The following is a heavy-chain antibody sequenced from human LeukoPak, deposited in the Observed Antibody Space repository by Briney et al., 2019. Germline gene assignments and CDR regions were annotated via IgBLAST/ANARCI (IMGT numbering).Heavy chain of an antibody. D-gene: IGHD1-1*01. V-gene: IGHV3-48*04. J-gene: IGHJ6*03. CDR3: ARTRDPPTYYYFYMDV. Sequence: GGSLRLSCAASGFTLNNYSMNWVRQARGKGLEWVSYISTSSSTRYYADSVKGRFTISRDNAMNSLYLQMNSLRAEDTAVYYCARTRDPPTYYYFYMDVWGKGTTVTVSS. CDR1: GFTLNNYS. CDR2: ISTSSSTR.